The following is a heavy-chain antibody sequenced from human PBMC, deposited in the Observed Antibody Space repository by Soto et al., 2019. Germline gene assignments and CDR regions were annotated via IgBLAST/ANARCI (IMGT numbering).Heavy chain of an antibody. Sequence: QVQLQESGPGLVKPSQTLSLTCSVSGASINGGGYYWSWIRQHPGKGLEWIGHIYYTGNTYYNPSLKGGISSAAGTAKNQFSVGWSAVTAADTAVYYCARAITGTRGYYYGVDVWGQGTTVTVSS. CDR2: IYYTGNT. CDR1: GASINGGGYY. V-gene: IGHV4-31*03. J-gene: IGHJ6*02. D-gene: IGHD1-20*01. CDR3: ARAITGTRGYYYGVDV.